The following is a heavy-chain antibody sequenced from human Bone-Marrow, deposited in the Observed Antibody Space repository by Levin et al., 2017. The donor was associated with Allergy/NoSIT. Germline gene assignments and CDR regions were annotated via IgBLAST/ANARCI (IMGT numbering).Heavy chain of an antibody. D-gene: IGHD2-2*01. CDR2: ISSGRNYI. V-gene: IGHV3-21*01. CDR3: ARDMCSSTTCPLDH. CDR1: GFTFSLYS. Sequence: PGESLKISCEASGFTFSLYSMNWVRQAPGKGLEWVSSISSGRNYIYYTDSVKGRFTISRDNAKNFLYLQMNSLRAEDTAVYYCARDMCSSTTCPLDHWGQGTLVTVSS. J-gene: IGHJ4*02.